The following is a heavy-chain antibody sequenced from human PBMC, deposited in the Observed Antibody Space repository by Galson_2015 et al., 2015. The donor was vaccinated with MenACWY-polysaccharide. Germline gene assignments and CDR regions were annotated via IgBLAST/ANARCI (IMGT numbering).Heavy chain of an antibody. CDR2: IKQDGSEK. CDR1: GFTFSSYW. J-gene: IGHJ4*02. D-gene: IGHD2-2*03. CDR3: ARCLGFCGSTSCSGCDY. V-gene: IGHV3-7*01. Sequence: SLRLSCAASGFTFSSYWMSWVRQAPGKGLEWVANIKQDGSEKYYVDPVKGRFTISRDSAKNSVSLQMNSLRAEDTAVYYCARCLGFCGSTSCSGCDYWGQGTLVTVSS.